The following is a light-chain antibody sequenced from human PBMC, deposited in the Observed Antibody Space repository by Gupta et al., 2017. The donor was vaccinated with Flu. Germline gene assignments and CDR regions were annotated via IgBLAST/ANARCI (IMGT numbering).Light chain of an antibody. CDR1: VLAKKY. CDR3: YSAVPV. J-gene: IGLJ2*01. V-gene: IGLV3-27*01. Sequence: SYELTQPSSVSVSPGQTARITCSGDVLAKKYARWFQQKPGQAPVLVIYKDTERPSGIPERFSGSSSGTTVTLTISGAQVEDEADYYCYSAVPVFGGGTKLTVL. CDR2: KDT.